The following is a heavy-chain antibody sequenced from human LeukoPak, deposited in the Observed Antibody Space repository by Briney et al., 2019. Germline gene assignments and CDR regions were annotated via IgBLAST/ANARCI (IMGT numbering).Heavy chain of an antibody. CDR1: GGSFSGYY. CDR2: INHSGST. D-gene: IGHD2-15*01. Sequence: SETLSLTCAVYGGSFSGYYWSWIRQPPGKGLEWIGEINHSGSTNYNPSLKSRVTISVDTSKNQFSLKLSSVTAADTAVYYCARQDCSGGSCPDAFDIWGQGTMVTVSS. V-gene: IGHV4-34*01. CDR3: ARQDCSGGSCPDAFDI. J-gene: IGHJ3*02.